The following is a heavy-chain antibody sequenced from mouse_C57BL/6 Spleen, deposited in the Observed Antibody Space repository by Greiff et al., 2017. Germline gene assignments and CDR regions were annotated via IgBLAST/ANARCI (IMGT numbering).Heavy chain of an antibody. CDR3: ARPKIYDGYYDY. J-gene: IGHJ2*01. Sequence: EVQLVESGGGLVKPGGSLKLSCAASGFTFSSYTMSWVRQTPEKRLEWVATISGGGGNTYYPDSVKGRFTISRDNAKNTLYLQMSSLRSEDTALYYCARPKIYDGYYDYWGQGTTLTVSS. V-gene: IGHV5-9*01. CDR1: GFTFSSYT. CDR2: ISGGGGNT. D-gene: IGHD2-3*01.